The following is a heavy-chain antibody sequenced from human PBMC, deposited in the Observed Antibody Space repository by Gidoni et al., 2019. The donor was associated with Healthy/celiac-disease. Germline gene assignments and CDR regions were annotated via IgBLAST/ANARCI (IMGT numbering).Heavy chain of an antibody. CDR2: ISGSGGST. J-gene: IGHJ4*02. D-gene: IGHD6-13*01. V-gene: IGHV3-23*01. CDR3: YWYSSSWSEYYFDY. CDR1: GFTFSSYA. Sequence: EVQLLESGGGLVQPGGSLRLSCAASGFTFSSYAMSWVRQAPGKGLEWVSAISGSGGSTYYADSVKGRFTISRDNSKNTLYLQMNSLRAEDTAVYYCYWYSSSWSEYYFDYWGQGTLVTVSS.